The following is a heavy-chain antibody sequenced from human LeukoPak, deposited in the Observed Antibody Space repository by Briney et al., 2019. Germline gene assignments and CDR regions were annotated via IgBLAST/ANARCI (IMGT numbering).Heavy chain of an antibody. CDR3: ALGTSDFWSGLADY. CDR1: GGSISSYY. J-gene: IGHJ4*02. D-gene: IGHD3-3*01. Sequence: SETLSLTCTVSGGSISSYYWSWIRQPAGKGLEWIGRIYTSGSTNYNPSLKSRVTMSVDTSKNQFSLKLSSVTAADTAVYYCALGTSDFWSGLADYWGQGTLVTVSS. V-gene: IGHV4-4*07. CDR2: IYTSGST.